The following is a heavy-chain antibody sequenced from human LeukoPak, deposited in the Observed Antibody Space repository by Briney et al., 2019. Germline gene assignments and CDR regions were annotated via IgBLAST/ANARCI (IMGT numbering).Heavy chain of an antibody. CDR1: GYTFTSYD. V-gene: IGHV1-8*01. D-gene: IGHD3-22*01. Sequence: ASVTVSCTASGYTFTSYDINWVRQAPGQGLEWMGWMNPNSGNTGYAQKFQGRVTMTRNTSISTAYMELSSLRSEDTAVYYCARGFDSSGYYFPDYWGQGTLVTVSS. J-gene: IGHJ4*02. CDR2: MNPNSGNT. CDR3: ARGFDSSGYYFPDY.